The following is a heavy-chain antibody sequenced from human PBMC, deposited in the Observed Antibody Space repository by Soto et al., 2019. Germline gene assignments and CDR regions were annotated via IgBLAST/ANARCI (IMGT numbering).Heavy chain of an antibody. CDR1: GFIFSSYA. Sequence: EVQLLESGGGLVQSGGSLRLSCAASGFIFSSYAMTWVRQGPGKGLEGVSGISGNGGTTYYADSVKGRFIISRDNSKNTLFLQMNSLRAEDSATYYCAKRFAYSSGLDGFDIWGQGTMVTVSS. J-gene: IGHJ3*02. CDR3: AKRFAYSSGLDGFDI. CDR2: ISGNGGTT. V-gene: IGHV3-23*01. D-gene: IGHD6-19*01.